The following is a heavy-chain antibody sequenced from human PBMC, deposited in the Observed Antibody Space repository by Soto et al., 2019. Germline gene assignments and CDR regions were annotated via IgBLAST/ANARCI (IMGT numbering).Heavy chain of an antibody. J-gene: IGHJ5*02. D-gene: IGHD3-3*01. CDR2: ISSSSSTI. CDR1: GFTVSSYS. Sequence: GGSLRLSCAASGFTVSSYSMNWVRQAPGKGLEWVSYISSSSSTIYYADSVKGRFTISRDNAKNSLYLQMNSLRDEDTAVYYCARDYEVSYDFWSGYQNWFDPWGQGTLVTVSS. CDR3: ARDYEVSYDFWSGYQNWFDP. V-gene: IGHV3-48*02.